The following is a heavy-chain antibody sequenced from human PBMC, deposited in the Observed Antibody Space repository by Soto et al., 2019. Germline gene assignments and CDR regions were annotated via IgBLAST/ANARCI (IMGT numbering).Heavy chain of an antibody. CDR3: AKDTYYDSSGYRDAFDI. J-gene: IGHJ3*02. CDR2: ISGSGGST. CDR1: GFTFSSYA. Sequence: GGSLRLSCAASGFTFSSYAMSWVRQAPGKGLEWVSAISGSGGSTYYADSVKGRFTISRDNSKNTLYLQMNSLRAEDTAVYYCAKDTYYDSSGYRDAFDIWGQGTMVTVSS. V-gene: IGHV3-23*01. D-gene: IGHD3-22*01.